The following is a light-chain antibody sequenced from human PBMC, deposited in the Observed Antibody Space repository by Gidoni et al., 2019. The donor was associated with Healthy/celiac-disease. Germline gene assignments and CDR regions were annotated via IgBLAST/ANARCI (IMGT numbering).Light chain of an antibody. CDR1: QDISNY. V-gene: IGKV1-33*01. J-gene: IGKJ2*01. CDR2: DAS. CDR3: QQYDNPYT. Sequence: DIQMTQSPSSLSASVGDRVTITCQASQDISNYLNWYPQKPGKAPKLLIYDASNLETGVPSRFSGSGSGTDFTVTISSLQPEDIATYYCQQYDNPYTFGQGTKLEIK.